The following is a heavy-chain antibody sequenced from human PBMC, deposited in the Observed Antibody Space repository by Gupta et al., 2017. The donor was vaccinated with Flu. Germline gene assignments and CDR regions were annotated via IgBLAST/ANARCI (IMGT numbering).Heavy chain of an antibody. CDR1: AFTFSNYA. CDR3: AKDRSVGYGDYADAYDV. CDR2: IGGSGDET. D-gene: IGHD4-17*01. J-gene: IGHJ3*01. V-gene: IGHV3-23*01. Sequence: EEQLLVSGGGSVHRGLFLTLSCEASAFTFSNYALHWLRQDAGKGLESIGGSGDETYYADSLKGPFIISRHNSKNTLYLQMNSLRVEDSAMYYRAKDRSVGYGDYADAYDVWGQWKMVTVSS.